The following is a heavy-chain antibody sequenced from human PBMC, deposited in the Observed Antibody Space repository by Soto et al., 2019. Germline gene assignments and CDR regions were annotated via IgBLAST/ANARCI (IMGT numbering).Heavy chain of an antibody. CDR1: GGPISSGDYY. CDR3: ARDLSSYGMDV. CDR2: IYYSGST. Sequence: SETLSLTCTVSGGPISSGDYYWSWIRQPPGKGLEWIGYIYYSGSTYYNPSLKSRVTISVDTSKNQFSLKLSSVTAADTAVYYCARDLSSYGMDVWGQGTTVTVSS. V-gene: IGHV4-30-4*01. D-gene: IGHD6-13*01. J-gene: IGHJ6*02.